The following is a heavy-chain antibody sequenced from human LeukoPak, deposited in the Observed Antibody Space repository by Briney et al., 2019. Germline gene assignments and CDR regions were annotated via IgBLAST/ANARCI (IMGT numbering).Heavy chain of an antibody. CDR2: ISSSSSYI. V-gene: IGHV3-21*01. CDR1: GFTFSSYS. Sequence: GGSLRLSCAASGFTFSSYSMNWVRQAPGKGLEWVSSISSSSSYIYYADSVKGRFTISRDNAKNSLYLQMDSLRAEDTAVYYCARDYRWLPFDYWGQGTLVTVSS. CDR3: ARDYRWLPFDY. D-gene: IGHD5-24*01. J-gene: IGHJ4*02.